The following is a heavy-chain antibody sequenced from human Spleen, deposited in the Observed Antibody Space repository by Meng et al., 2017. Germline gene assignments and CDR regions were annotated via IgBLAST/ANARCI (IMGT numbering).Heavy chain of an antibody. CDR3: ARTGGDAGYSSGGYGSY. D-gene: IGHD6-19*01. J-gene: IGHJ4*02. CDR2: ISSSSSYI. V-gene: IGHV3-21*01. Sequence: GESLKISCAASGFTFSSYSMNWVRQAPGKGLEWVSSISSSSSYISSADSVKGRFTISRDNAKNSLYLQMKSMRAEDTAVYYCARTGGDAGYSSGGYGSYWGQGTLVTVSS. CDR1: GFTFSSYS.